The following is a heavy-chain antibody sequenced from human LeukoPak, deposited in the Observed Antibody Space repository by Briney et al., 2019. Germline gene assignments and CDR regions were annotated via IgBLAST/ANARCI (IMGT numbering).Heavy chain of an antibody. CDR2: ISWNSGSI. J-gene: IGHJ6*02. CDR3: AKEGHYYYYYGMDV. Sequence: GGSLRLSCAASGFTFDDYAIHWVRQAPGKGLEWVSGISWNSGSIGYADSVKGRFTISRDNAKNSLYLQMNSLRAEDTALYYCAKEGHYYYYYGMDVWGQGTTVTVSS. V-gene: IGHV3-9*01. CDR1: GFTFDDYA.